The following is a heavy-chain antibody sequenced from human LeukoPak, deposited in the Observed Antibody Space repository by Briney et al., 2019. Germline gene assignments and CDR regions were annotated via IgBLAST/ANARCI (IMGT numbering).Heavy chain of an antibody. D-gene: IGHD3-22*01. CDR2: IFHRGST. J-gene: IGHJ3*02. Sequence: SETLSLTCTVSGYSISSGYYWGWIRQPPGKGLEWIGSIFHRGSTYYKSSLKSRITISVDTSKNQFSLKLSSVTAADTAVYYCARGKPSYYYDSSAYFYNGAFDIWGQGTMVTVSS. V-gene: IGHV4-38-2*02. CDR3: ARGKPSYYYDSSAYFYNGAFDI. CDR1: GYSISSGYY.